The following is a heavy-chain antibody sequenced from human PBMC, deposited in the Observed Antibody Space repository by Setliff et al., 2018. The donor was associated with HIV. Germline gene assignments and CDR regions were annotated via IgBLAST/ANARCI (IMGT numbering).Heavy chain of an antibody. Sequence: SETRSLTCGISDYSITSGYYWGWIRQHPGKGLEWIGSIYRSGRTYDNPSLKSRVTISFDTSKNQFSLILTSVTAADTAVYYCATQGLTVPIPGGYFQHWGPGILVTVSS. V-gene: IGHV4-38-2*01. CDR1: DYSITSGYY. D-gene: IGHD2-21*02. J-gene: IGHJ1*01. CDR3: ATQGLTVPIPGGYFQH. CDR2: IYRSGRT.